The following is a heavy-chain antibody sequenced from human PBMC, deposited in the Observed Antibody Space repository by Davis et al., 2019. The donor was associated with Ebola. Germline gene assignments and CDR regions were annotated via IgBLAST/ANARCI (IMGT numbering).Heavy chain of an antibody. V-gene: IGHV1-46*03. CDR2: INPSGGST. D-gene: IGHD3-10*01. CDR3: ARDRKPMVRGDYFDY. J-gene: IGHJ4*02. CDR1: GYTFTNYY. Sequence: AASVKVSCKASGYTFTNYYMHWVRQAPGQGLEWMGIINPSGGSTSYAQKFQGRVTMTRDTSTSTVYMELSSLRSEDTAVYYCARDRKPMVRGDYFDYWGQGTLVTVSS.